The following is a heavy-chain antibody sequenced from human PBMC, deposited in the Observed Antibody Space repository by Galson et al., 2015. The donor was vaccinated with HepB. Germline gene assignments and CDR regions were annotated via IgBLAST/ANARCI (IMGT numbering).Heavy chain of an antibody. V-gene: IGHV4-34*01. CDR1: GGSFSGYY. Sequence: ETLSLTCAVYGGSFSGYYWSWIRQPPGKGLEWIGEINHSGSTNYNPSLKSRVTISVDTSKNQFSLKLSSVTAADTAVYYCARALPAKLAQMGRLGGGPRKNNWFDPWGQGTLVTVSS. J-gene: IGHJ5*02. D-gene: IGHD3-16*01. CDR3: ARALPAKLAQMGRLGGGPRKNNWFDP. CDR2: INHSGST.